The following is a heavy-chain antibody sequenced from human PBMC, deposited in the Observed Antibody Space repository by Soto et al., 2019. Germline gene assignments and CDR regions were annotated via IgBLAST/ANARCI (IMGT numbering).Heavy chain of an antibody. J-gene: IGHJ4*02. Sequence: GASVKVSCKASGYSLSNHGITWVRQAPGQGLEWMGWISGSNGNTRYAQRFQGRVTVTTDTSTSTAYMELRSLISDDTAVYYCARVSGYYLPDYWGQGTLVTVS. CDR3: ARVSGYYLPDY. CDR1: GYSLSNHG. V-gene: IGHV1-18*01. CDR2: ISGSNGNT. D-gene: IGHD5-12*01.